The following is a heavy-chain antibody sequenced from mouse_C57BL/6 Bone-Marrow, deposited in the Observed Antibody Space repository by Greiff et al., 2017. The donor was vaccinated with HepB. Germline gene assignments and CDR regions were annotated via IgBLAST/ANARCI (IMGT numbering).Heavy chain of an antibody. Sequence: EVMLVESGGGLVKPGGSLKLSCAASGFTFSDYGMHWVRQAPEKGLEWVAYISSGSSTIYYADTVKGRFTISRDNAKNTLFLQMTSLRSEDTAMYYCARPGDYYGSRGWYFDVWGTGTTVTVSS. D-gene: IGHD1-1*01. J-gene: IGHJ1*03. CDR3: ARPGDYYGSRGWYFDV. V-gene: IGHV5-17*01. CDR2: ISSGSSTI. CDR1: GFTFSDYG.